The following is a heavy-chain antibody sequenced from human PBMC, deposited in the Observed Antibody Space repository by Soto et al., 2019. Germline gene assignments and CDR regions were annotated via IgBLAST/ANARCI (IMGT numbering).Heavy chain of an antibody. V-gene: IGHV3-23*01. CDR2: ISGSGGST. CDR3: AIEPGGSGRCTNGVCYGDY. D-gene: IGHD2-8*01. CDR1: GFTFSSYA. Sequence: GGSLRLSCAASGFTFSSYAMSWVRQAPGKGLEWVSAISGSGGSTYYADSVKGRFTISRDNSKNTLYLQMNSLSAEDTAVYYCAIEPGGSGRCTNGVCYGDYWGQGTLVTVSS. J-gene: IGHJ4*02.